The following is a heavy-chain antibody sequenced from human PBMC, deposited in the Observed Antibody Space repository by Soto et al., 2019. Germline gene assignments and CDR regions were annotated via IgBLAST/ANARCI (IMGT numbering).Heavy chain of an antibody. CDR2: IKQDGSEK. J-gene: IGHJ6*02. CDR1: GFTFSSYS. Sequence: EVQLVESGGGLVQPGGSLRLSCAASGFTFSSYSMSWVRQAPGKGLEWVANIKQDGSEKYYVDSVKGRFTISRDNAKNSRYLQMNSLRAEDTAVYYCAKSKYQLYYYYGMDVWGQGTTVTVSS. V-gene: IGHV3-7*03. D-gene: IGHD2-2*01. CDR3: AKSKYQLYYYYGMDV.